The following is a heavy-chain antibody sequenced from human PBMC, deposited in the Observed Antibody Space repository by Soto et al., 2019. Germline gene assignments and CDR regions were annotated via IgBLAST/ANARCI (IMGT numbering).Heavy chain of an antibody. D-gene: IGHD6-19*01. J-gene: IGHJ4*02. CDR2: ISYSGNT. CDR1: GGSICSYF. CDR3: ARHASGWSSDFDF. V-gene: IGHV4-59*08. Sequence: SETLSLTCTVSGGSICSYFWGWIRQPPGKGLEWIGYISYSGNTDYNPSLESRVAISLDTSKSQLSLRVTSATAADTAVYYCARHASGWSSDFDFWGQGTLVTVSS.